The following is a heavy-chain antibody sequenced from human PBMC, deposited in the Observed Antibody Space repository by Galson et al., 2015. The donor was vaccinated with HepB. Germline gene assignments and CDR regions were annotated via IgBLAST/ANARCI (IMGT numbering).Heavy chain of an antibody. D-gene: IGHD1-1*01. Sequence: SVKVSCKASGGTFINYAISWVRRAPGQGLEWMGGIVPIFNISKCAQNFQGRVTITADESTSTAYMELTSLRSEDTAVYYCARDRVANSRGAAFDIWGQGTAVIVSS. CDR3: ARDRVANSRGAAFDI. CDR2: IVPIFNIS. CDR1: GGTFINYA. J-gene: IGHJ3*02. V-gene: IGHV1-69*13.